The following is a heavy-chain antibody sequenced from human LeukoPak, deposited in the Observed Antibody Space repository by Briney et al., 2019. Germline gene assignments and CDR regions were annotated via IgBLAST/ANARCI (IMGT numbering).Heavy chain of an antibody. CDR3: ATDGAVGGRDY. D-gene: IGHD6-19*01. J-gene: IGHJ4*02. Sequence: SETLSLTCTVSGGSISSSSYYWGWIRQPPGKGLEWIGSIYFSGSTYYNPSLKSRVTISIDTSKNQFSLKLSSVTAADTAVYYCATDGAVGGRDYWGQGTLVTVSS. V-gene: IGHV4-39*07. CDR2: IYFSGST. CDR1: GGSISSSSYY.